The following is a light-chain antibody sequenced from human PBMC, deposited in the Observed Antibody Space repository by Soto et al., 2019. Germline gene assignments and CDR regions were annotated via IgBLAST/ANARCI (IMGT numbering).Light chain of an antibody. J-gene: IGKJ1*01. V-gene: IGKV1-5*03. CDR2: KAS. Sequence: DIQMTQSPSTLSASVGDRVTITCRASQSISSWLAWYQQKPGKAPKLLIYKASSLESGVPSRFSGSGSGTEFTLTISSLQPDDFATCYCQQYNSYSWMFGQGTKVEVK. CDR3: QQYNSYSWM. CDR1: QSISSW.